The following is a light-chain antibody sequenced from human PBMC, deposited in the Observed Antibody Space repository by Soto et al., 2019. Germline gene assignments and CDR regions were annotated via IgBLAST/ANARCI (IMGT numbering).Light chain of an antibody. CDR2: RAS. Sequence: DIVMTQSPDSLAVSLGERATINCKSSQSVFYSSNNRNYLAWYQQKPGQSPKLLIYRASIRESGVPDRFSGSGSGADFTLTISRLQAEDVALYYCQQYYGTPYTFGQGTKLEIK. CDR1: QSVFYSSNNRNY. CDR3: QQYYGTPYT. J-gene: IGKJ2*01. V-gene: IGKV4-1*01.